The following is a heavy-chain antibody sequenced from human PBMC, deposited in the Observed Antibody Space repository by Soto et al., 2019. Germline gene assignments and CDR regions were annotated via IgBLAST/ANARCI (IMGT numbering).Heavy chain of an antibody. CDR1: GGSISSSSYY. CDR2: IYYSGST. Sequence: SETLSLTCTVSGGSISSSSYYWGWIRQPPGKGLEWIGSIYYSGSTYYNPSLKSRVTISVDTSKNQFSLKLSSVTAADTAVYYCARAEGYYDSSGYSGLDPWGQGPLVTVS. J-gene: IGHJ5*02. D-gene: IGHD3-22*01. CDR3: ARAEGYYDSSGYSGLDP. V-gene: IGHV4-39*01.